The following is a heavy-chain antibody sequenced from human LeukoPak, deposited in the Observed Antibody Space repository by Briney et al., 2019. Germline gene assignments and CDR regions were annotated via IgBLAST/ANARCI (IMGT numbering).Heavy chain of an antibody. CDR3: AAILGYCANGVCYTGYYGMDV. CDR1: GFTFSSYE. V-gene: IGHV3-48*03. Sequence: GGSLRLSCAASGFTFSSYEMNWVRQAPGKGLERVSYISSSGSTIYYADSVKGRFTISRDNAKNSLYLQMNSLRAEDTAVYYCAAILGYCANGVCYTGYYGMDVWGQGTTVTVSS. CDR2: ISSSGSTI. D-gene: IGHD2-8*01. J-gene: IGHJ6*02.